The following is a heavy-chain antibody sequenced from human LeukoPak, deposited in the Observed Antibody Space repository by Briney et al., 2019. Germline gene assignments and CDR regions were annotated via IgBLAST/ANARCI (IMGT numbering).Heavy chain of an antibody. CDR3: ARDSEYSLGV. Sequence: PGGSLRLSCAASGFTFSSYSMNWVRQAPGKGLEWVSSISSSSSYKYYADSVKGRFTISRDNAKNSLYLQMNSLRAEDTAVYYCARDSEYSLGVWGKGTTVTVSS. J-gene: IGHJ6*04. CDR2: ISSSSSYK. CDR1: GFTFSSYS. V-gene: IGHV3-21*01. D-gene: IGHD2-21*01.